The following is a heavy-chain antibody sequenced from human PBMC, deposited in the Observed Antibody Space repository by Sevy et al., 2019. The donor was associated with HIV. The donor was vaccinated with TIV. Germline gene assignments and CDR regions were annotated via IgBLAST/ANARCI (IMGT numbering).Heavy chain of an antibody. D-gene: IGHD3-16*02. J-gene: IGHJ4*02. Sequence: GGSLRLSCEASGFPFGSYTMTWVRQAPGKGLQWVASISSGSSDIHYAGSVKGRFTISRYNAKHSLDLQMNSLRAEDTAVYYCARVGGDYDYVWGNFRSSSDYWGQGTPVTVSS. CDR2: ISSGSSDI. CDR1: GFPFGSYT. V-gene: IGHV3-21*01. CDR3: ARVGGDYDYVWGNFRSSSDY.